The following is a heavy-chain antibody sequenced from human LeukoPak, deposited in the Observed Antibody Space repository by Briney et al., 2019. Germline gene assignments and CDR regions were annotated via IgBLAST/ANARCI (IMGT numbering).Heavy chain of an antibody. CDR3: ATPLIIAAAGSKDY. CDR2: ISGSGGST. V-gene: IGHV3-23*01. Sequence: GGSLRLSCAASGFTFDDYAMHWVRQAPGKGLEWVSAISGSGGSTYYADSVKGRFTISRDNSKNTLYLQMNSLRAEDTAVYYCATPLIIAAAGSKDYWGQGTLVTVSS. D-gene: IGHD6-13*01. J-gene: IGHJ4*02. CDR1: GFTFDDYA.